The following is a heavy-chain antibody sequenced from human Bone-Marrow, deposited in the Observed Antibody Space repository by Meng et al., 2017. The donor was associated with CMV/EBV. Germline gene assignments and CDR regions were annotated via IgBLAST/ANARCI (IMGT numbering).Heavy chain of an antibody. CDR3: ARQAGTVVGATGYLDY. CDR2: IYYSGST. V-gene: IGHV4-39*01. Sequence: SETLSLTCTVSGGSISSSSYYWGWIRQPPGKGLEWIGSIYYSGSTYYNPSLKSRVTISVDTSKNQFSLKLSSVTAADTAVYYCARQAGTVVGATGYLDYWGEGTLVTVSS. J-gene: IGHJ4*02. D-gene: IGHD1-26*01. CDR1: GGSISSSSYY.